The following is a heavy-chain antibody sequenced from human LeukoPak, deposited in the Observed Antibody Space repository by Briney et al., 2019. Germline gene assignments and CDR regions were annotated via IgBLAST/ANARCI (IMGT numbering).Heavy chain of an antibody. V-gene: IGHV3-11*01. CDR3: ARDRYYYDSTNYS. D-gene: IGHD3-22*01. CDR1: GFTFSSLA. Sequence: GGSLRLSCAASGFTFSSLAMSWIRQAPGKGLEWISYISSSGSTLYYADSVKGRFTISRDNAMNSLFLQMNSLRAEDTAVYYCARDRYYYDSTNYSGGQGTLVTVSS. CDR2: ISSSGSTL. J-gene: IGHJ4*02.